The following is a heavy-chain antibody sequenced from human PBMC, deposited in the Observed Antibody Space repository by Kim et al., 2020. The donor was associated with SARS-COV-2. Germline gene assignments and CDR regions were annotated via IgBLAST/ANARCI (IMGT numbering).Heavy chain of an antibody. Sequence: GGSLRLSCAASGFTFSNYWMHWVRQAPGKGLVWVSRIKYDGSTTIYADSVKGRFAIYRDNAKNTLYLQMNSLRVEDTAVYYCTRDLDWLLFDYWGQGTLVTVSS. V-gene: IGHV3-74*01. D-gene: IGHD3-3*01. CDR2: IKYDGSTT. CDR1: GFTFSNYW. J-gene: IGHJ4*02. CDR3: TRDLDWLLFDY.